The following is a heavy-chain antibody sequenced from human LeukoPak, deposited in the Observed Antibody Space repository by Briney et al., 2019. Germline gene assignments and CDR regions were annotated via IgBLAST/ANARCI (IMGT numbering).Heavy chain of an antibody. V-gene: IGHV3-11*05. J-gene: IGHJ5*02. CDR2: ITSSGSYT. CDR3: ARDGNWFDP. Sequence: PGGSLRLSCAASGFTFSDYYMSWIRQAPGKGLEWVSYITSSGSYTNYADSVKGRFTISRDNSKNSLYLQVNSLRAEDTAIYYCARDGNWFDPWGQGTLVTVSS. CDR1: GFTFSDYY.